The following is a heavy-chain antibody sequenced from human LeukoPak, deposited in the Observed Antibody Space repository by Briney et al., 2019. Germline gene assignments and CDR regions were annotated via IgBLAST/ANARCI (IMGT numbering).Heavy chain of an antibody. D-gene: IGHD3-22*01. Sequence: PGGSVSHLRAASGFTLSRYAVHWVGQAPGKGLENVSAISTNGGSRYYASSVKGRFTISRENSKNTLYIQMVYLRPEDMAVYYCARGNDSSGSYCFFDYWGQGTLVTVSS. V-gene: IGHV3-64*01. CDR2: ISTNGGSR. J-gene: IGHJ4*02. CDR3: ARGNDSSGSYCFFDY. CDR1: GFTLSRYA.